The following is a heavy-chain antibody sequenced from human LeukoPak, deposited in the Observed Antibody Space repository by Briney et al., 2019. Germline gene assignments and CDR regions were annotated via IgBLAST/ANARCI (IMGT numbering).Heavy chain of an antibody. Sequence: GGTLRLPCAASGFTFSNYGMNWVRQAPGKGLEWVSAISGSGHNTYYADSVKGRFTISRDNSKSTLSLQMNSLRAEDTAIYYCATYRQVLLPFESWGQGTLVTVSS. CDR2: ISGSGHNT. J-gene: IGHJ4*02. CDR1: GFTFSNYG. D-gene: IGHD2-8*02. V-gene: IGHV3-23*01. CDR3: ATYRQVLLPFES.